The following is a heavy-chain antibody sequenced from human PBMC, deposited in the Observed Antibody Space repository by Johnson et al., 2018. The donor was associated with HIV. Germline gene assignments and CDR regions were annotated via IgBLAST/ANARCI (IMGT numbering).Heavy chain of an antibody. D-gene: IGHD3-3*01. V-gene: IGHV3-30*04. Sequence: QVQLVESGGGVVQPGRSLRLSCAASGFTFSSYAMHWVRQAPGKGLEWVADISYDGRNKYYADSVKGRFTISRENSKTTLYLQMNSLRAEDTAVYYCARSFGVTTPGAFDIWGQGTMVTVSS. J-gene: IGHJ3*02. CDR1: GFTFSSYA. CDR3: ARSFGVTTPGAFDI. CDR2: ISYDGRNK.